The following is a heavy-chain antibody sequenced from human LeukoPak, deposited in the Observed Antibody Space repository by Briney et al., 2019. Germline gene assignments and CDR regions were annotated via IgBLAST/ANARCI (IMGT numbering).Heavy chain of an antibody. Sequence: GGSLRLSCAASGFTFSGYAMDWVRQAPGKGLEWVSAISGSGGSTHYADSVKGRFTISRDNSKNTLYLQMNSLRAEDTAVYYCAKGPLYYYDSSGYYHYWGQGTLVTVSS. V-gene: IGHV3-23*01. CDR2: ISGSGGST. CDR1: GFTFSGYA. J-gene: IGHJ4*02. D-gene: IGHD3-22*01. CDR3: AKGPLYYYDSSGYYHY.